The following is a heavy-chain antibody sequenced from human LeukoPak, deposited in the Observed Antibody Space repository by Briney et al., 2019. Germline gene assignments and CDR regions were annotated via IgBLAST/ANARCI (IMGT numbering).Heavy chain of an antibody. CDR1: GFTFSSYG. CDR3: AKDVSDCSSTSCRMGTFDY. V-gene: IGHV3-23*01. Sequence: PGGYLRLSCAASGFTFSSYGLSRVRQAPGQGLEWVSALSGSGASTSYADSVKGRFTISTDISTNTLYLQMNSLRAEDTAVYYCAKDVSDCSSTSCRMGTFDYWGQGTLFTVSS. CDR2: LSGSGAST. D-gene: IGHD2-2*01. J-gene: IGHJ4*02.